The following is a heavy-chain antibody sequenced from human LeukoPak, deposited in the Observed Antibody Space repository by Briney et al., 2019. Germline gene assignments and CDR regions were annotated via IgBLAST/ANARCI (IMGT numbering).Heavy chain of an antibody. J-gene: IGHJ3*02. CDR2: ISGSGGTT. CDR3: AKDPPTVMANAFHI. Sequence: GGSLRLSCATSGFTFSSYGMSWVRQAPGKGLEWVSSISGSGGTTYYADSVKGRFTISRDNSKNTLYLQMNSLRADDTAVYSCAKDPPTVMANAFHIWGQGTMVTVSS. V-gene: IGHV3-23*01. CDR1: GFTFSSYG. D-gene: IGHD5-18*01.